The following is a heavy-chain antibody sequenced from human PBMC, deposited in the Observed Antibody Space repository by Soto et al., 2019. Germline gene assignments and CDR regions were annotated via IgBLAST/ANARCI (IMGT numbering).Heavy chain of an antibody. CDR2: ISQSGNT. CDR1: SGSVSGDY. Sequence: TSEPLSLTCSIYSGSVSGDYWSWVRERRGKGLEWIGEISQSGNTNYSPSLKSRVSISIDTSKKQFSLNLASVSAADTAVYYCARAPKVSGSSQTRPDFWGQGTLVTVSS. D-gene: IGHD6-6*01. CDR3: ARAPKVSGSSQTRPDF. J-gene: IGHJ4*02. V-gene: IGHV4-34*01.